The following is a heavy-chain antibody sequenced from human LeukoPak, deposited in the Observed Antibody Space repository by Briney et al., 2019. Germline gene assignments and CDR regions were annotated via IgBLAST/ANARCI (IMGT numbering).Heavy chain of an antibody. CDR1: GGSISSGDYY. CDR2: IYYSGST. CDR3: ARDQNKYDSSGYYYYQHGMDV. J-gene: IGHJ6*02. D-gene: IGHD3-22*01. V-gene: IGHV4-30-4*01. Sequence: PSETLSLTCTVSGGSISSGDYYWTWIRQPPGKGLEWIGYIYYSGSTHYNPSLKSRVSISVDTAKNQFSLNLSSVTAADTAVYYCARDQNKYDSSGYYYYQHGMDVWGQGTTVTVSS.